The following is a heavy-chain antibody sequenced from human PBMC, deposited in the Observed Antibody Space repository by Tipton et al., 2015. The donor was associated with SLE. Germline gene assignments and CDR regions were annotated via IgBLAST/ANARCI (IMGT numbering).Heavy chain of an antibody. V-gene: IGHV3-21*03. Sequence: SLRLSCAASGFTVSSNEMSWVRQAPGKGLEWVSSISSSSSYIYYADSVKGRFTIYRDNAKNSLYLQMNSLRAEDTAVYYCARGRYSSGCMDVWGQGTTVTVSS. CDR3: ARGRYSSGCMDV. CDR2: ISSSSSYI. D-gene: IGHD6-19*01. CDR1: GFTVSSNE. J-gene: IGHJ6*02.